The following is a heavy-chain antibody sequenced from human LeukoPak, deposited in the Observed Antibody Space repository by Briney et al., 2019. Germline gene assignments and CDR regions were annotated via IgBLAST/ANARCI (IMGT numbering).Heavy chain of an antibody. CDR2: IYSGGIYNDGTT. Sequence: GGSLRLSCAASGFTVSSNYMSWVRQAPGKGLEWVSVIYSGGIYNDGTTNYGDSVKGRFTIARDNSKNTLYLQMNSLRAEDTAVYYCARRELLGYSYGLRTFNIWGQGTTVTVSS. V-gene: IGHV3-66*04. CDR1: GFTVSSNY. CDR3: ARRELLGYSYGLRTFNI. D-gene: IGHD5-18*01. J-gene: IGHJ3*02.